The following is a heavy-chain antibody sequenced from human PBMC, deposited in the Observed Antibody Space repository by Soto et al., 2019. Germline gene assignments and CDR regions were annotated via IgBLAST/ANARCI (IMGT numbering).Heavy chain of an antibody. V-gene: IGHV3-23*01. CDR1: GFTFSSYA. CDR3: AKEFDIVVVPAAKRSRYFDY. J-gene: IGHJ4*02. CDR2: ISGSGGST. D-gene: IGHD2-2*01. Sequence: PGGSLRLSCAASGFTFSSYAMSWVRQAPGKGLEWVSAISGSGGSTYYADSVKGRFTISRDNSKNTLYLQMNSLRAEDTAVYYCAKEFDIVVVPAAKRSRYFDYWGQGTLVTVS.